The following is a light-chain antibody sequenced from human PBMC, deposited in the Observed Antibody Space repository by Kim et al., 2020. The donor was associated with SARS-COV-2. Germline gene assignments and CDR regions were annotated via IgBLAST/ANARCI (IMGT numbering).Light chain of an antibody. V-gene: IGLV1-51*01. CDR3: GTWDDRLDAGV. Sequence: GQRVTISCSGGTSNIRNNLVSWYQHLPGTAPKVLIYKDNKRPSGVPGRLSASKSGTSATLAITGLQTGDEGDYYCGTWDDRLDAGVFGGGTTLTVL. CDR1: TSNIRNNL. CDR2: KDN. J-gene: IGLJ3*02.